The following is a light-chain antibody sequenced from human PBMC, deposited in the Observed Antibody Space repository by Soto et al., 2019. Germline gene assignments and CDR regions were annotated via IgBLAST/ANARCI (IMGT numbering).Light chain of an antibody. CDR2: DAS. J-gene: IGKJ2*01. CDR3: QQRSNWSPYT. Sequence: EIVLTQSPATLSLSPGERATLSCRASQSVSSYLAWYQQKPGQAPRLLIYDASNRATGIPARFSGSGSGTDFTLTDSSLEPEDFAVYYCQQRSNWSPYTLGQGTKREIK. V-gene: IGKV3-11*01. CDR1: QSVSSY.